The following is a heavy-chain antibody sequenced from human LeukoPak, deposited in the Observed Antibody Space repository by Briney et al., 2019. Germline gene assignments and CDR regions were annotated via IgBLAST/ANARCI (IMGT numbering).Heavy chain of an antibody. D-gene: IGHD3-22*01. V-gene: IGHV3-33*01. CDR1: GFTFSNYG. Sequence: GGSLRLSCAASGFTFSNYGMHWVRQAPGKGLEWVAVIWYDGSNKYYADSVKGRFTISRDNSKNTLYLQVNSLRAEDTAVYYCARDLVDYYDSSGYFDYWGQGTLVTVSS. CDR3: ARDLVDYYDSSGYFDY. J-gene: IGHJ4*02. CDR2: IWYDGSNK.